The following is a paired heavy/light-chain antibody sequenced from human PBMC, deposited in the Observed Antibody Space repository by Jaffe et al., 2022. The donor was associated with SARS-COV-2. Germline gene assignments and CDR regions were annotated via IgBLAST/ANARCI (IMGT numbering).Light chain of an antibody. CDR3: MQALQTPPFT. Sequence: DIVMTQSPLSLPVTPGEPASISCRSSQSLLHSNGYNYLDWYLQKPGQSPQLLIYLGSNRASGVPDRFSGSGSGTDFTLKISRVEAEDVGVYYCMQALQTPPFTFGPGTKVDIK. J-gene: IGKJ3*01. V-gene: IGKV2-28*01. CDR1: QSLLHSNGYNY. CDR2: LGS.
Heavy chain of an antibody. D-gene: IGHD6-19*01. V-gene: IGHV4-34*01. CDR2: INHSGST. CDR3: ARGPNSSGWYWAGGRSPYGPRLRDYYYGMDV. J-gene: IGHJ6*02. CDR1: GGSFSGYY. Sequence: QVQLQQWGAGLLKPSETLSLTCAVYGGSFSGYYWSWIRQPPGKGLEWIGEINHSGSTNYNPSLKSRVTISVDTSKNQFSLKLSSVTAADTAVYYCARGPNSSGWYWAGGRSPYGPRLRDYYYGMDVWGQGTTVTVSS.